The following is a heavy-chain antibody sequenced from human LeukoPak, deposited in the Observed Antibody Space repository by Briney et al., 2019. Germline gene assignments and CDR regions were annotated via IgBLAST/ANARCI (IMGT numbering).Heavy chain of an antibody. D-gene: IGHD3-9*01. CDR3: AKRGLILTGYALDY. J-gene: IGHJ4*02. Sequence: PGGSLRLSCAASGFTFSSYAMSWVRQAPGKGLEWVSYISGSGGSTYYADSVKGRFTISRDNSKNTLYLQMNSLRAEDTAVYYCAKRGLILTGYALDYWGQGTLVTVSS. V-gene: IGHV3-23*01. CDR2: ISGSGGST. CDR1: GFTFSSYA.